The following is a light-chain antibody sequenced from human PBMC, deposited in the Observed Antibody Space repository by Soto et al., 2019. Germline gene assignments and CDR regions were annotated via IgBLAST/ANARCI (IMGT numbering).Light chain of an antibody. J-gene: IGKJ3*01. CDR1: QSLLYDSNNLNY. CDR2: WAS. Sequence: DIVMTQSRDSLAVSLGERATINCKSSQSLLYDSNNLNYLAWYQHKPGQPPKLLIYWASTRASGVPDRFSGSGSGKDFTLTITSLQAEDVAVYYCQQYYTALFTFGPGTRVEIK. V-gene: IGKV4-1*01. CDR3: QQYYTALFT.